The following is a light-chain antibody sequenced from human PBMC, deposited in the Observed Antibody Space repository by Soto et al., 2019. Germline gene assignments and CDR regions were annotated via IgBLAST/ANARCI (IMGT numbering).Light chain of an antibody. J-gene: IGKJ1*01. CDR1: QSISSW. CDR2: KAS. Sequence: DIQMTQSPSTLSASVGDRVTITCRASQSISSWLAWYQQKPGKAPNLLIYKASSLEGGVPSRFSGSGSGTEFTLTISSLQPDDFPTYYCQQYNSYWTLDQATKADIK. CDR3: QQYNSYWT. V-gene: IGKV1-5*03.